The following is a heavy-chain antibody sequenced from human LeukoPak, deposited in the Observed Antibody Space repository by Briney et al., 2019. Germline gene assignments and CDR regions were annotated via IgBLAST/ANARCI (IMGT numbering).Heavy chain of an antibody. J-gene: IGHJ4*02. V-gene: IGHV3-23*01. CDR1: GFTFSTYA. Sequence: PGGSLRLPCAASGFTFSTYAMSWVRQAPGKDLEWVSAISGSGVGTYYADSVKGRFTISRDNSKNTLYLQMNSLRAEDTAVYYCAKATVYYYDSSGYPGYYFDYWGQGTLVTVSS. D-gene: IGHD3-22*01. CDR3: AKATVYYYDSSGYPGYYFDY. CDR2: ISGSGVGT.